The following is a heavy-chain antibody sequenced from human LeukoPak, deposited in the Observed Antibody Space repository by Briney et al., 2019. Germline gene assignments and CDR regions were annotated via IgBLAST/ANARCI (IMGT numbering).Heavy chain of an antibody. CDR1: GNTLSSYW. Sequence: GESLKISCKASGNTLSSYWIGWVRQKPGKGLEWMGIIYPRDSDTRYGPSFQGQVTISIDKSIGTAFLQWSSLKASDTAMYYCARMIFYDSSGFYDNYYFDSWGQGTLLTVSS. D-gene: IGHD3-22*01. V-gene: IGHV5-51*01. CDR2: IYPRDSDT. J-gene: IGHJ4*02. CDR3: ARMIFYDSSGFYDNYYFDS.